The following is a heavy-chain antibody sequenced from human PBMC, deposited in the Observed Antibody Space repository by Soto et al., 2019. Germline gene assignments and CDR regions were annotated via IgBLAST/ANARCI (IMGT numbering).Heavy chain of an antibody. CDR1: DGSISSSTYY. CDR3: ARPHDDYSNYEARNWFDP. CDR2: IYYSGST. V-gene: IGHV4-39*01. Sequence: SETLSLTCTVSDGSISSSTYYWGWIRQPPGKGLEWIGSIYYSGSTYYNPSLKSRVTISVDTSKNQFSLKLSSVTAADTAVYYCARPHDDYSNYEARNWFDPWGQGTLVTVSS. J-gene: IGHJ5*02. D-gene: IGHD4-4*01.